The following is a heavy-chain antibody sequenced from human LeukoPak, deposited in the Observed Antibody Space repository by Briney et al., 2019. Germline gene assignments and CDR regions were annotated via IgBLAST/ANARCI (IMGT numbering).Heavy chain of an antibody. CDR3: VTDRPGVMDFDF. CDR2: IKQDGSDK. D-gene: IGHD2-2*03. CDR1: GFTFSSYW. Sequence: PGGSLRLSCAASGFTFSSYWMSWVRQAPGKGLEWVANIKQDGSDKYYVDSVKGRFTISRDNAKNSLYLQMNSLRAEDTAVYYCVTDRPGVMDFDFWGQGTLVTVPS. J-gene: IGHJ4*02. V-gene: IGHV3-7*01.